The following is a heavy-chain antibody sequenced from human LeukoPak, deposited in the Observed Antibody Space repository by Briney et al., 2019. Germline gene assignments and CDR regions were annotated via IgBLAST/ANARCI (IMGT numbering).Heavy chain of an antibody. CDR3: ARVSVSGTYDY. D-gene: IGHD1-26*01. CDR1: GGPFRGFF. Sequence: SETLSLTCAVYGGPFRGFFWSWIRQAPGKGLEWIGEISHSGSSNYNPSLKSRITISVDTSKSQFSLRLTSVTAADTAVYYCARVSVSGTYDYWGQGTLVTVSS. V-gene: IGHV4-34*10. CDR2: ISHSGSS. J-gene: IGHJ4*02.